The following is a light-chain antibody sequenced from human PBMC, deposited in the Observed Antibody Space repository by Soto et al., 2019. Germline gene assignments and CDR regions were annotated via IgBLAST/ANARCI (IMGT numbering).Light chain of an antibody. V-gene: IGLV2-14*01. J-gene: IGLJ1*01. Sequence: QSALTQPASGSGSPGQSITIPCTGTSSDVGDYTYVSWYQHHPGKAPKLMIYEVSNRPSGVSNRFSGSKSGNTASLTISGLQAEDEADYYCSSYTRSSTPYVFGTGTKLTVL. CDR1: SSDVGDYTY. CDR2: EVS. CDR3: SSYTRSSTPYV.